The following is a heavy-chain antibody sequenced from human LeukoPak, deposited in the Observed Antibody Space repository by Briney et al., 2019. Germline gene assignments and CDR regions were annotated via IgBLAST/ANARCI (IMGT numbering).Heavy chain of an antibody. J-gene: IGHJ4*02. V-gene: IGHV3-23*01. D-gene: IGHD5-24*01. CDR2: ISGSGGST. CDR1: GFTFSDYY. CDR3: AKVASATIYYFDY. Sequence: GGSLRLSCAASGFTFSDYYMSWIRQAPGKGLEWVSAISGSGGSTYYADSVKGRFTISRDNSKNTLYLQMNSLRAEDTAVYYCAKVASATIYYFDYWGQGTLVTVSS.